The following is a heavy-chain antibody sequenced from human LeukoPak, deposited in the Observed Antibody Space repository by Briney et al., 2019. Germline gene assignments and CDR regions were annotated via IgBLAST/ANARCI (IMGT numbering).Heavy chain of an antibody. CDR2: IRYDGSNK. D-gene: IGHD3-22*01. V-gene: IGHV3-30*02. CDR1: GFTFSSYG. J-gene: IGHJ4*02. CDR3: ARDPYYYDGGYFDY. Sequence: GGSLRLSCAASGFTFSSYGMLWVRQAPGKGLEWVAFIRYDGSNKYYADSVKGRFTISRDNSKNTLYLQMNSLRAEDTAVYYCARDPYYYDGGYFDYWGQGTLVTVSS.